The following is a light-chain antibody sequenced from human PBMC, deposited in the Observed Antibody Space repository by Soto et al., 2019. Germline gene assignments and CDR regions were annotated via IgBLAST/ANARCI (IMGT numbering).Light chain of an antibody. CDR1: QSISNY. CDR3: QQSYSTPPT. V-gene: IGKV1-39*01. J-gene: IGKJ5*01. Sequence: DIQMTQSPSSLSASVGDRVTITCRSSQSISNYLNWYQQKPGKAPKVLIYAASSLQSGVPSRVSGSGSGTDFTLTISSLQPEDFATYYCQQSYSTPPTFCQGTRLEIK. CDR2: AAS.